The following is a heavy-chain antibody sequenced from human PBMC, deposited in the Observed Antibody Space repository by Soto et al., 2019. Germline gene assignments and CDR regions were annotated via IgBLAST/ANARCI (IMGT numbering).Heavy chain of an antibody. CDR3: ARARSYDYVWGLLDP. J-gene: IGHJ5*02. Sequence: PSETLSLTCTVSGVSITNYYWNWIRQPPGRGLEWIGYIYYGGSPNYNPSLRSRVTISVDTSKNQLSLKLNSVTAADTAVYYCARARSYDYVWGLLDPWGQGTLVTVSS. CDR2: IYYGGSP. D-gene: IGHD3-16*01. V-gene: IGHV4-59*01. CDR1: GVSITNYY.